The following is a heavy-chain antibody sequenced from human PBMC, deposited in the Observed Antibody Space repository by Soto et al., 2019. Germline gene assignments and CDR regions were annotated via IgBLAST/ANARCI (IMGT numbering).Heavy chain of an antibody. Sequence: GSLSRSCAASGFTFIKYPMDWVHRAPGKGLEWVSTIGGSGAPTYYADSVKGRFTISRDNSRNTLYLQMNSLRAEDTAIYFCASKLTFGSSSDYWGQGTPVTVSS. CDR1: GFTFIKYP. V-gene: IGHV3-23*01. D-gene: IGHD7-27*01. CDR2: IGGSGAPT. J-gene: IGHJ4*02. CDR3: ASKLTFGSSSDY.